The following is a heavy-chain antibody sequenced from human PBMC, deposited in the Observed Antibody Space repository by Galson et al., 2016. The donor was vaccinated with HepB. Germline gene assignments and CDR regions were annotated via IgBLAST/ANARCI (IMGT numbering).Heavy chain of an antibody. CDR3: AKERPAMAQGLSVNYYGMDV. V-gene: IGHV3-23*01. J-gene: IGHJ6*04. D-gene: IGHD5-24*01. CDR2: ISGSGLGT. CDR1: GFTFSDYA. Sequence: LRLSCAASGFTFSDYAMSWVRQAPGKGLEWVSAISGSGLGTHYADSVWGRLTISRDNSENTLYLQMSGLRAEDTAVYFCAKERPAMAQGLSVNYYGMDVWGKGAAVTGSS.